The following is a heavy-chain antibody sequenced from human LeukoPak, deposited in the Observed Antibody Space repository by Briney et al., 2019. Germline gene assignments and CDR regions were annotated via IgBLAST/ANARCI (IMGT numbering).Heavy chain of an antibody. CDR3: ARDQTSAHDY. CDR1: GGSFSGYY. V-gene: IGHV4-34*01. D-gene: IGHD6-6*01. Sequence: SETLSLTCAVYGGSFSGYYWSWIRQPPGKGLEWIGEINHSGSTNYNPSLKSRVTISVDTSKNQFSLKLSSVTAADTAVYHCARDQTSAHDYWGQGTLVTVSS. CDR2: INHSGST. J-gene: IGHJ4*02.